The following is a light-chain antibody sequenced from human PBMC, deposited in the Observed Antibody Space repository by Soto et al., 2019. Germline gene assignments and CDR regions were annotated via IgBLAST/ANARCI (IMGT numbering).Light chain of an antibody. J-gene: IGKJ4*01. Sequence: EIVLTQSPGTLSLSPGQRATLSRRASESISRDYLAWYQQRLGPAPRLLIYGASSGATGIPDRFRGSGSGTDFTLTITRLEPEDFALYYCQRFGDSLTFGGGTKVDIK. V-gene: IGKV3-20*01. CDR3: QRFGDSLT. CDR2: GAS. CDR1: ESISRDY.